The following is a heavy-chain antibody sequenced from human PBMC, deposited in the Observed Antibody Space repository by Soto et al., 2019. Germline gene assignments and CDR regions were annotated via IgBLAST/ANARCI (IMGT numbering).Heavy chain of an antibody. Sequence: QLQLQESGSGLVRPSETLSLTCTVSGGSISSGGGSCSWIRQAPGKGLERIGYIYHRGSATYNPSLKSRVTMSADRSKNQSSLRLNSVTAADTAVYYCARAQIPHWFDPWGQGILVTVSP. CDR2: IYHRGSA. CDR3: ARAQIPHWFDP. J-gene: IGHJ5*02. CDR1: GGSISSGGGS. V-gene: IGHV4-30-2*01. D-gene: IGHD2-21*01.